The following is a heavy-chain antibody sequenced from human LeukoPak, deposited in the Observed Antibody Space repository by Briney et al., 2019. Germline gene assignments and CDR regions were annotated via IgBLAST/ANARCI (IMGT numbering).Heavy chain of an antibody. D-gene: IGHD3-10*01. CDR2: ISASSSAT. V-gene: IGHV3-48*01. CDR3: TRGVGRRGGTFDF. CDR1: EFSLGAYA. Sequence: GGSLRLSCAASEFSLGAYAMNWVRQAPGKGLEWVSYISASSSATYYAESVKGRFTISRDNGQNSLYLQMNSLTAGDTAVYYCTRGVGRRGGTFDFWGQGTLATVSS. J-gene: IGHJ4*02.